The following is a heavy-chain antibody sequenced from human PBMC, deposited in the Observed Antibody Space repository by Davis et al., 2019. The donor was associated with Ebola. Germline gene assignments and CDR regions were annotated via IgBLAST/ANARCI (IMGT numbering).Heavy chain of an antibody. V-gene: IGHV3-74*01. D-gene: IGHD3-10*01. Sequence: PGGSLRLSCAASGFTFSSYWMHWVRQVPGKGLVWVSRINSDGSSTTYADSVKGRFTISRDNAKNTLYLQMNSLRADDTAVYYCTKGGSGHFDYWGQGTLVSVSS. CDR2: INSDGSST. CDR3: TKGGSGHFDY. J-gene: IGHJ4*02. CDR1: GFTFSSYW.